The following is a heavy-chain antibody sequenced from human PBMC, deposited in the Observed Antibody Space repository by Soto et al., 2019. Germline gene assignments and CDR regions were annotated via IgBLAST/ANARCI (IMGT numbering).Heavy chain of an antibody. CDR1: GFTFSSYA. Sequence: GGSLRLSCAASGFTFSSYAMSWVRQAPGKGLEWVSAISGSGGSTYYADSVKGRFTISRDNSKNTLYLQMNSLRAEDTAVYYCAKLAYSPSWDYYYGMDVWGQGTTVTVSS. CDR2: ISGSGGST. D-gene: IGHD4-4*01. J-gene: IGHJ6*02. CDR3: AKLAYSPSWDYYYGMDV. V-gene: IGHV3-23*01.